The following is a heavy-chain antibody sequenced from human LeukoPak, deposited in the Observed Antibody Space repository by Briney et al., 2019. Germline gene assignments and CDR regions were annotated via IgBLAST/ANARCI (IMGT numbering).Heavy chain of an antibody. V-gene: IGHV3-53*05. CDR3: ARARNYVEGDFDH. CDR1: GFTVSSKY. Sequence: GGSLRLSCAASGFTVSSKYMSWVRQAPGMGLEWVSVIFGDGRTHYADSVKGRFTISRDNAKNSLYLQMNSLRAEDTALYYCARARNYVEGDFDHWGQGTLVTVSS. D-gene: IGHD3-16*01. CDR2: IFGDGRT. J-gene: IGHJ4*02.